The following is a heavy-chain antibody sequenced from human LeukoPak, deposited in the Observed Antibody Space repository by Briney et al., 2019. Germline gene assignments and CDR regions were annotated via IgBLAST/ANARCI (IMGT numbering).Heavy chain of an antibody. CDR1: GGPLGGYY. CDR2: INHSGST. Sequence: PSETLSLTSAFLGGPLGGYYWSWIRHPPGKGLEWIGEINHSGSTNYNPSLKSRVTISVDTSKNQFSLKLSSVTAADTAVYYCARGTYYYDSSGSCCGMDVWGQGTTVTVSS. V-gene: IGHV4-34*01. CDR3: ARGTYYYDSSGSCCGMDV. J-gene: IGHJ6*02. D-gene: IGHD3-22*01.